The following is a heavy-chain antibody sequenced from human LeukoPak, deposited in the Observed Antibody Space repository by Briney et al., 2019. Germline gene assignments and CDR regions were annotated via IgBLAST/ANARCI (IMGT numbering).Heavy chain of an antibody. Sequence: SETLSLTCAVYGGSFSGYYWSWIRQPPGKGLEWIGEINHNGSTNYNPSLKSRVTISVDTSKNQFSLKLSSVTAADTAVYYCARDPMVRGVIGYWGQGTLVTVSS. CDR1: GGSFSGYY. D-gene: IGHD3-10*01. J-gene: IGHJ4*02. V-gene: IGHV4-34*01. CDR2: INHNGST. CDR3: ARDPMVRGVIGY.